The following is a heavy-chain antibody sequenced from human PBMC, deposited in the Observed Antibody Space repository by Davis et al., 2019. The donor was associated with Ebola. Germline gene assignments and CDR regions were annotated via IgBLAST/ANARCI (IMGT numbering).Heavy chain of an antibody. CDR1: GYTFTGYY. Sequence: ASVKVSCKASGYTFTGYYMHWVRQAPGQGLEWMGWINPNSGGTNYAQKFQGWVTMTRDTSISTAYMELRRLRSDDTAVYYCARGYGPKCRGGTCVNDSWGQGTLVTVSS. J-gene: IGHJ4*02. D-gene: IGHD2-15*01. CDR3: ARGYGPKCRGGTCVNDS. V-gene: IGHV1-2*04. CDR2: INPNSGGT.